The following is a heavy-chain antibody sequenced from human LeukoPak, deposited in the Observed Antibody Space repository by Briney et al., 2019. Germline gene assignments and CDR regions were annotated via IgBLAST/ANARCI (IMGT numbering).Heavy chain of an antibody. D-gene: IGHD3-10*01. CDR1: GFTFSSYG. CDR2: IWYDGSNK. J-gene: IGHJ4*02. CDR3: ARGDYYGSGSYYKADY. Sequence: GGSLRFSCAASGFTFSSYGMHWVRQAPGKGLEWVAVIWYDGSNKYYADSVKGRFTISRDNSKNTLYLQMNSLRAEDTAVYYCARGDYYGSGSYYKADYWGQGTLVTVSS. V-gene: IGHV3-33*01.